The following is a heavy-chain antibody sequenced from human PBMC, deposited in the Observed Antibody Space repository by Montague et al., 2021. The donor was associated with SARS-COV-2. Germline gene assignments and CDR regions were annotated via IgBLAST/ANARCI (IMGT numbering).Heavy chain of an antibody. V-gene: IGHV3-23*01. Sequence: FWSISWAASGFTFSNHVMAWVRQVPGKGLEWVTATSGSGGSTYYADSVKGRSTVSRDNSKNTVYLQMNSLRVDDPAVYFCARGLDYQDSSGYSYLRHWGQGTLVTVS. CDR3: ARGLDYQDSSGYSYLRH. J-gene: IGHJ1*01. CDR2: TSGSGGST. CDR1: GFTFSNHV. D-gene: IGHD3-22*01.